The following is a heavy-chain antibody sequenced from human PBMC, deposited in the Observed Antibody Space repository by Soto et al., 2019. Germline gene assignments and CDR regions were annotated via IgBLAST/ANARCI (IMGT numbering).Heavy chain of an antibody. D-gene: IGHD3-3*01. Sequence: GGSLRLSCAASGFTFSSYAMSRVRQAPGKGLEWVSAISGSGGSTYYADSVKGRFTISRDNSKNTLYLQMNSLRAEDTAVYYCAKGSDFWSCYYTDVNFDYWGQGTLVTVSS. CDR1: GFTFSSYA. CDR2: ISGSGGST. V-gene: IGHV3-23*01. CDR3: AKGSDFWSCYYTDVNFDY. J-gene: IGHJ4*02.